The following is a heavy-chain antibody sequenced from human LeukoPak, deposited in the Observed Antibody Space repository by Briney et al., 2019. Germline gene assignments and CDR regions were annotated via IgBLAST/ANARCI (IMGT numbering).Heavy chain of an antibody. J-gene: IGHJ4*02. CDR1: GYSISSGYY. CDR2: IYHSGST. D-gene: IGHD6-13*01. V-gene: IGHV4-38-2*02. Sequence: SETLSVTCTVSGYSISSGYYWGWIRQPPGKGLEWIGSIYHSGSTYYNPSLKSRVTISVDTSKNQFSLKLSSVTAADTAVYYCARDMTIAAAGNFDYWGQGTLVTVSS. CDR3: ARDMTIAAAGNFDY.